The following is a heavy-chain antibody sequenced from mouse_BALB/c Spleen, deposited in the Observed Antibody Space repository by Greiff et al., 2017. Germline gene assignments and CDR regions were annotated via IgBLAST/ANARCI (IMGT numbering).Heavy chain of an antibody. J-gene: IGHJ3*01. CDR1: GFTFSSFG. V-gene: IGHV5-17*02. CDR2: ISSGSSTI. CDR3: AREGYYGSSYGFAY. Sequence: DVMLVESGGGLVQPGGSRKLSCAASGFTFSSFGMHWVRQAPEKGLEWVAYISSGSSTIYYADTVKGRFTISRDNPKNTLFLQMTSLRSEDTAMYYCAREGYYGSSYGFAYWGQGTLVTVSA. D-gene: IGHD1-1*01.